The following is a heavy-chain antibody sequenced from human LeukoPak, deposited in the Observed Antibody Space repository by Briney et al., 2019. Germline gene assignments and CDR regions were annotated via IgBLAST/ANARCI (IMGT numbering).Heavy chain of an antibody. CDR2: INHSGST. CDR3: ARVRPYDSSGPFDY. D-gene: IGHD3-22*01. Sequence: SETLSLTCAVYGGPFSGYYWSWIRQPPGKGLEWIGEINHSGSTNYNPSLKSRVTISVDTSKNQFSLKLSSVTAADTAVYYCARVRPYDSSGPFDYWGQGTLVTVSS. CDR1: GGPFSGYY. V-gene: IGHV4-34*01. J-gene: IGHJ4*02.